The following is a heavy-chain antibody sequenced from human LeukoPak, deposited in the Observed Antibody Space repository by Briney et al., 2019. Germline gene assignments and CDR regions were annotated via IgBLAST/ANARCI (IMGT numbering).Heavy chain of an antibody. CDR2: IYFSGST. J-gene: IGHJ3*01. V-gene: IGHV4-59*11. CDR3: AKSNGYGLVDT. Sequence: PSETLSLTCTVSGGSIKSHFWSWVRQPPGKGLEWIGYIYFSGSTDYNPPLKSRVTISVDTSKNQFSLKLNSVTAADTAVYYCAKSNGYGLVDTWGQGTMVTVSS. CDR1: GGSIKSHF. D-gene: IGHD3-10*01.